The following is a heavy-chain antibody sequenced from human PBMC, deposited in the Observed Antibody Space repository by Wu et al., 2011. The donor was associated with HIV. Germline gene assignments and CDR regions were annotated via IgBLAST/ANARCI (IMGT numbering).Heavy chain of an antibody. CDR3: AREWRYCTGGSPRPSEYLQH. J-gene: IGHJ1*01. Sequence: QVQXVPVWGLKLRNLGSSVRVSCKTSGGSFNNYAINWMRQAPGQVLEWMGRIIPVLNRADYAHNFQGRITIIADEAASTVYMQLNRLKPDDTALYYCAREWRYCTGGSPRPSEYLQHWGQGTLV. CDR1: GGSFNNYA. V-gene: IGHV1-69*15. CDR2: IIPVLNRA. D-gene: IGHD2-8*02.